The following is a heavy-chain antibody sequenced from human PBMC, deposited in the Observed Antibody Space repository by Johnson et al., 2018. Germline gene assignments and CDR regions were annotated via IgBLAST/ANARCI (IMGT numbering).Heavy chain of an antibody. V-gene: IGHV3-74*01. J-gene: IGHJ1*01. CDR3: ARVRFSGTYVAVYVQY. CDR1: GFTFSNYW. CDR2: SNSDGSSR. D-gene: IGHD1-26*01. Sequence: VQLQESGGGLVQPGGSLRLSCAASGFTFSNYWMHWVRQAPGKGLVWVSRSNSDGSSRNDADSVKGRFTISRDNDKNTMHLQMNSLNVEDTAVYYCARVRFSGTYVAVYVQYWGQGMLVTFSA.